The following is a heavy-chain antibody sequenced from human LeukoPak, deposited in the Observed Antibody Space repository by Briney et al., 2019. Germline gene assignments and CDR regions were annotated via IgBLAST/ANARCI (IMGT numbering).Heavy chain of an antibody. J-gene: IGHJ4*02. CDR1: GYTLTDYY. Sequence: GSVKVSCKASGYTLTDYYAHWVRQAPGQGLEWMGWINPNSGATNFAQRFQGRVTMTGDTSISTSYMELSRLRSDDTAVYFCASAIAADAMRVDYWGQGTLVTVSS. D-gene: IGHD6-13*01. V-gene: IGHV1-2*02. CDR3: ASAIAADAMRVDY. CDR2: INPNSGAT.